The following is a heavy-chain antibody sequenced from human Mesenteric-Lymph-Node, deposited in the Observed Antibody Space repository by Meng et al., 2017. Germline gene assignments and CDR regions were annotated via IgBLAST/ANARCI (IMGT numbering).Heavy chain of an antibody. CDR3: ARAWMGGGFDP. V-gene: IGHV1-18*01. CDR2: ISAYNGNT. J-gene: IGHJ5*02. D-gene: IGHD1-26*01. CDR1: GYTFTSYG. Sequence: QVQLVQAGAEVKMPGASVKVSCKASGYTFTSYGISWVRQAPGQVLEWMGWISAYNGNTNYAQKLQDRVTMTTDTYTSTAYMELRSLRSDDTAVYYCARAWMGGGFDPWGQGTLVTVSS.